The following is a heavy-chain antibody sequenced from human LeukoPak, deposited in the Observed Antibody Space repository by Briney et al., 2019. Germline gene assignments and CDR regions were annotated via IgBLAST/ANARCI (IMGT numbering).Heavy chain of an antibody. Sequence: PGGSLRLSCAVSGFTFSTYAMSWVRQAPGKGLEWVSVISGSDDNTYYADSVKGRFTISRDNFKNTLYLQMSSLRAEDTALYYCTKRPSTDGYNSWGQGTLVTVSS. CDR2: ISGSDDNT. CDR1: GFTFSTYA. V-gene: IGHV3-23*01. CDR3: TKRPSTDGYNS. D-gene: IGHD5-24*01. J-gene: IGHJ5*02.